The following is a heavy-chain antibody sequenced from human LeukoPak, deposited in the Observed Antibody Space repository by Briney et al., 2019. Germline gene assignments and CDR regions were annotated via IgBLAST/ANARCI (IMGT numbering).Heavy chain of an antibody. V-gene: IGHV4-34*01. CDR1: GGSFSGYY. D-gene: IGHD1-14*01. Sequence: SETLSLTCAVYGGSFSGYYWSWIRQPPGMGLEWIGSMYQSGNAYYNPSLRSRVTMSVDTSKNQVSLKLISVTAADTAVYFCVRVPGPNWFDPWGLGTLVTVSS. CDR2: MYQSGNA. CDR3: VRVPGPNWFDP. J-gene: IGHJ5*02.